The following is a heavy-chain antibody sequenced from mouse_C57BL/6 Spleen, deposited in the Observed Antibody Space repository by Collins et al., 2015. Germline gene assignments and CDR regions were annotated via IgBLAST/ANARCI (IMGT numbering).Heavy chain of an antibody. CDR3: ARSALLDY. V-gene: IGHV3-2*02. CDR1: GYSITSDYA. D-gene: IGHD1-2*01. Sequence: DVQLQESGPGLVKPSQSLSLTCTVTGYSITSDYAWNWIRQFPGNKLEWMGYISYSGSTSYNPSLKSRISITRDTSKNQFFLQLNSVTTEDTATYYCARSALLDYWGQGTTLTVSS. CDR2: ISYSGST. J-gene: IGHJ2*01.